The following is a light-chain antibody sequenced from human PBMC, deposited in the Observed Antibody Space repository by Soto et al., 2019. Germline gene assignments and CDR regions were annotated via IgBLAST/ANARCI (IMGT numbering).Light chain of an antibody. CDR1: SSNIGSNF. V-gene: IGLV1-47*01. CDR3: AAWADSLSGWV. Sequence: QSALTQPPSASGTPGQRVTISCSGSSSNIGSNFVYWYQQFPGTAPKLLIYRNNQRPSGVPDRFSGSKSGTSASLAISGLPSEDEADYYCAAWADSLSGWVFGGGTKLTVL. CDR2: RNN. J-gene: IGLJ3*02.